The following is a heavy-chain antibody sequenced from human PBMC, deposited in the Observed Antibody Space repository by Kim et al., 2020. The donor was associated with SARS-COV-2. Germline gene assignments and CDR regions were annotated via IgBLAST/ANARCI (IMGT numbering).Heavy chain of an antibody. CDR1: GYTFTSYY. CDR3: ASDLTVTGTLDYYYGIDV. Sequence: ASVKVSCKASGYTFTSYYMHWVRQAPGQGLEWMGIINPSGGSTSYAQKFHGRVTMTRDTSTSTVYMELSSLRSEDTAVYYCASDLTVTGTLDYYYGIDVWSQGTTVTVSS. V-gene: IGHV1-46*01. D-gene: IGHD6-19*01. J-gene: IGHJ6*02. CDR2: INPSGGST.